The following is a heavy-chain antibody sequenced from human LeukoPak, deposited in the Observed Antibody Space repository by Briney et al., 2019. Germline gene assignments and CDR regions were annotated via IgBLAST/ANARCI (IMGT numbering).Heavy chain of an antibody. CDR2: ISSSSSYI. CDR1: GFTFSSYS. V-gene: IGHV3-21*01. Sequence: GGSLRLSCAASGFTFSSYSMNWVRQAPGKGLEWVLSISSSSSYIYYADSVKGRFTLSRDNDKNQLYMQMNSLSAEDTAASYCARDSSGSYWGHDAFDIWGQGTMVTVSS. J-gene: IGHJ3*02. CDR3: ARDSSGSYWGHDAFDI. D-gene: IGHD1-26*01.